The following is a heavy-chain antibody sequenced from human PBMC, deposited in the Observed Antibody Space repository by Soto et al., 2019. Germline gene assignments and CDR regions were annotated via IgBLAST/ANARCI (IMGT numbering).Heavy chain of an antibody. CDR2: INPSGGST. Sequence: ASVKVSCKASGYTFTSYYIHWVRQAPGQGLEWMGIINPSGGSTSYAQKFQGRVTMTRDTSTSTVYMELSSLRSEDTAVYYCYAGTTDAFDIWGQGTMVTVSS. CDR1: GYTFTSYY. CDR3: YAGTTDAFDI. D-gene: IGHD1-7*01. V-gene: IGHV1-46*01. J-gene: IGHJ3*02.